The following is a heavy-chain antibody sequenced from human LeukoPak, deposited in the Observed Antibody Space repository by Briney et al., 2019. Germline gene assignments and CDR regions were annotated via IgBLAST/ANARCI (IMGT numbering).Heavy chain of an antibody. CDR3: ARADNYYYGSGSPYYFDY. J-gene: IGHJ4*02. CDR1: GFTFSSYS. D-gene: IGHD3-10*01. CDR2: ISSSSSYI. Sequence: GGSLRLSCAASGFTFSSYSMNWVREAPGKGLEWVSSISSSSSYIYYADSVTGRFTISRDNAKNSLYLQMNSLRAEDTAVYYCARADNYYYGSGSPYYFDYWGQGTLVTVSS. V-gene: IGHV3-21*01.